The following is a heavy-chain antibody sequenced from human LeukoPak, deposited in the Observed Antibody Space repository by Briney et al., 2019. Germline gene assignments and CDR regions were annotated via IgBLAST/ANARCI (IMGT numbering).Heavy chain of an antibody. CDR1: GFTFSSYW. CDR2: IKQDGSEK. CDR3: ARLRGGRVATIAYYYYYYMDV. D-gene: IGHD5-12*01. Sequence: GGSLRLSCAASGFTFSSYWMSWVRQAPGKGLEWVANIKQDGSEKYYVDSVKGRFTISRDNAKNSLYLQMNSLRAEDTAVYYCARLRGGRVATIAYYYYYYMDVWGKGTTVTISS. V-gene: IGHV3-7*01. J-gene: IGHJ6*03.